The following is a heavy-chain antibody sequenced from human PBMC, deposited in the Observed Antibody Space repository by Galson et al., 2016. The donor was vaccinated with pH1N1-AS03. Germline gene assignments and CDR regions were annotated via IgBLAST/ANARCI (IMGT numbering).Heavy chain of an antibody. Sequence: QSGAEVKKPGESLKISCKTSGYSFTISWIAWVRQMPGKGLEWMGFIHPIDSDARYNPSFEGQVTISADKSINTAYLQWSSLKASDTAIYYCARHNEAATLSAPSDSWGQGTLVTVSS. D-gene: IGHD6-25*01. V-gene: IGHV5-51*01. J-gene: IGHJ4*02. CDR3: ARHNEAATLSAPSDS. CDR2: IHPIDSDA. CDR1: GYSFTISW.